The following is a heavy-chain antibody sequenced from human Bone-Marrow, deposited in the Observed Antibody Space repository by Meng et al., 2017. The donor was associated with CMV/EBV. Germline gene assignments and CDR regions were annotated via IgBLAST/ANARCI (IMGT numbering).Heavy chain of an antibody. D-gene: IGHD7-27*01. CDR1: GGLISSGDYS. J-gene: IGHJ4*02. V-gene: IGHV4-30-4*08. CDR3: ASMLTGDPLRDY. Sequence: QGQLPEPAPELLNPSQTFPLPGTGSGGLISSGDYSWGWFRQPPGKGLEWIGYFYYSGSTYYNPSLKSRVTISVDTSKNQFSLKLSSVTAADTAVYYCASMLTGDPLRDYWGQGTLVTVSS. CDR2: FYYSGST.